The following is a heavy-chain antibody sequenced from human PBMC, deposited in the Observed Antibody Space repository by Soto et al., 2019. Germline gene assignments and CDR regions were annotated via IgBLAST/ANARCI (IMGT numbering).Heavy chain of an antibody. D-gene: IGHD2-15*01. Sequence: QVQLVQSGAEVKKPGASVKVSCKASGYTFTGYYMHWVRQAPGQGLEWMGWINPNSGGTNYAQKFQGWVTMTRDTAISTASMGLSRLRSDDTAVYYCARALVAATANFDAWGQGTLVTVSS. J-gene: IGHJ4*02. CDR1: GYTFTGYY. V-gene: IGHV1-2*04. CDR3: ARALVAATANFDA. CDR2: INPNSGGT.